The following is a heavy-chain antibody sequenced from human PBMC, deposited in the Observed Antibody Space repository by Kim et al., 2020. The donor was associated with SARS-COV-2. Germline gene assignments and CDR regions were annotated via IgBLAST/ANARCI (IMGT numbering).Heavy chain of an antibody. CDR2: IYYSGST. Sequence: SETLSLTCTVSGGSISSSSYYWGWIRQPPGKGLEWIGSIYYSGSTYYNPSLKSRVTISVDTSKNQFSLKLSSVTAADTAAYYCARPGKYYFDYWGQGTLVTVSS. CDR3: ARPGKYYFDY. CDR1: GGSISSSSYY. J-gene: IGHJ4*02. D-gene: IGHD1-1*01. V-gene: IGHV4-39*01.